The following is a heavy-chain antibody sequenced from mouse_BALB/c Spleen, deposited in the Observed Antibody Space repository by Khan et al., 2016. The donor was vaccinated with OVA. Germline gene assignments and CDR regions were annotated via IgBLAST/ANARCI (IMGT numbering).Heavy chain of an antibody. CDR1: GYTFTDFN. Sequence: IQLVQSGPELVKPGASVRISCKTSGYTFTDFNLDWVKQSHGKSLEWIGYIFPNTGGTGYNQKFKTKATLTVDSSSNTAYMELRSLTSEDSAVYYCARSGYGSFAYWGQGTLVTVSS. CDR3: ARSGYGSFAY. J-gene: IGHJ3*01. V-gene: IGHV1S29*02. CDR2: IFPNTGGT. D-gene: IGHD1-2*01.